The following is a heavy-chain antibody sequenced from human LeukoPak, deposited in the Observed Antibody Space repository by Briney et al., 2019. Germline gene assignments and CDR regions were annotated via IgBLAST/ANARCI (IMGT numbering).Heavy chain of an antibody. CDR3: ARGVVVPAKFDY. J-gene: IGHJ4*02. V-gene: IGHV3-33*01. CDR2: IWYDGSNK. CDR1: GFTFSSYG. D-gene: IGHD2-2*01. Sequence: GGSLRLSCAASGFTFSSYGMHWVRQAPGKGLEWVAVIWYDGSNKYYADSVKGRFTISRDNSKNTLYLQMNSLRAEDTAVYYCARGVVVPAKFDYWGQGTLVTVPS.